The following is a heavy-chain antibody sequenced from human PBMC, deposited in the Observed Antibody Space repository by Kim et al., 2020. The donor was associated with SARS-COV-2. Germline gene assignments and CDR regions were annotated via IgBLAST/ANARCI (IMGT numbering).Heavy chain of an antibody. D-gene: IGHD3-3*01. CDR2: IYHSGST. CDR3: ARAPKWSVLITYYYYGMDV. Sequence: SETLSLTCAVSGGSISSSNWWSWVRQPPGKGLEWIGEIYHSGSTTYNPSLKSRVTISVDKSKNQFSLKLSSVTAADTAVYYCARAPKWSVLITYYYYGMDVWGQGTTVTVSS. CDR1: GGSISSSNW. V-gene: IGHV4-4*02. J-gene: IGHJ6*02.